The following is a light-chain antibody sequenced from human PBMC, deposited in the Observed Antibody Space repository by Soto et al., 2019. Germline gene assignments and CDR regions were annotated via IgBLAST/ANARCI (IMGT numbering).Light chain of an antibody. Sequence: EIVLTQSPGTLSLSPGERATLSCMASQRISSNSLSWYQQKPGQAPRLLIYDASNRATGIPDRFSGSGSGTDFTLTISRLEPEDFAVYYCQQRGGSPPTWTFGQGTKVDIK. V-gene: IGKV3-20*01. CDR1: QRISSNS. CDR3: QQRGGSPPTWT. CDR2: DAS. J-gene: IGKJ1*01.